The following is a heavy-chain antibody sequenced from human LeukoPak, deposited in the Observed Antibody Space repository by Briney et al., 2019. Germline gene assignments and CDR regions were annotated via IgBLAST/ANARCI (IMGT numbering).Heavy chain of an antibody. Sequence: GGSLRLSCAASGFTFSRYGMHWVRQAPGKGLEWVAVISYDGSNKYYADSVKGRFTISRDNSKNTLYLQMNSLRAEDTAVYYCARDLNYYGSGSYDYWGQGTLVTVSS. J-gene: IGHJ4*02. CDR3: ARDLNYYGSGSYDY. D-gene: IGHD3-10*01. CDR1: GFTFSRYG. CDR2: ISYDGSNK. V-gene: IGHV3-30*19.